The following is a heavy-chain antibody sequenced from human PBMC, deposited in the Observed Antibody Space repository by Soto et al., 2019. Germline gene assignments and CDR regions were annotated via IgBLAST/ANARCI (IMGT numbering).Heavy chain of an antibody. CDR2: ITTAGGT. V-gene: IGHV3-23*01. Sequence: EVPVLESGGGLVQPGGSLRLSCEGSGFTVSSHIMTWIRQAPGKGPEWVSTITTAGGTYYADSVKGRFAMSRDTSENTLYLQMNSLGAEDTAAYYCAPHVSCSGGSCQYDAFAIRGQGTMVTVSS. D-gene: IGHD2-15*01. CDR1: GFTVSSHI. J-gene: IGHJ3*02. CDR3: APHVSCSGGSCQYDAFAI.